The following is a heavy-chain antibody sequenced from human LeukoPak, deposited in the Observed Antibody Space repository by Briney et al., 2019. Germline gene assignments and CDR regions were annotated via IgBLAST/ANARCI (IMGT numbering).Heavy chain of an antibody. CDR2: ISSNGGST. D-gene: IGHD2-21*01. V-gene: IGHV3-64*01. CDR1: GFTFSSYA. Sequence: PGGTLRLSCAASGFTFSSYAMHWVRQAPGKGLEYVSAISSNGGSTYYANSVKGRFTISRDNSKNTLYLQMGSLRAEDMAVYYCARSKDGDYWGQGTLVTVSS. J-gene: IGHJ4*02. CDR3: ARSKDGDY.